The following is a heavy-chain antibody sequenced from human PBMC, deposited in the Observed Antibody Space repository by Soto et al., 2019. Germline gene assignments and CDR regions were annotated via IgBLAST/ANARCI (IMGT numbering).Heavy chain of an antibody. D-gene: IGHD1-26*01. CDR1: SYFYPHYL. Sequence: GECLKVSSNGSSYFYPHYLITWVRHMRGKGLEWMGRIDPSDPYTNYRPAFQGHVTIAAGKSINAADRQWSSLEASDTAMYYCATALVVGELSWGPGTLVTVSS. V-gene: IGHV5-10-1*01. CDR2: IDPSDPYT. J-gene: IGHJ5*02. CDR3: ATALVVGELS.